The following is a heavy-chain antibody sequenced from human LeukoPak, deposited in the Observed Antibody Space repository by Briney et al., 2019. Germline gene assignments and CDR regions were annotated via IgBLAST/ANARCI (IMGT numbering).Heavy chain of an antibody. V-gene: IGHV4-39*01. J-gene: IGHJ4*02. Sequence: SETLSLTCTVSGGSISSSNYYWGWIRQPPGKGLEWIATIYYSGSTYYNPSLKSRVTISVDTSKNQFSLNLSSMTAADTAIYYCSRRLHYGSGSYYQFDYWGQRTLVTVSS. D-gene: IGHD3-10*01. CDR2: IYYSGST. CDR1: GGSISSSNYY. CDR3: SRRLHYGSGSYYQFDY.